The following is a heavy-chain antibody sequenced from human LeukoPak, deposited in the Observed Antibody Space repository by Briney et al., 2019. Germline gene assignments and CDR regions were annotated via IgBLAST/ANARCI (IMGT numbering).Heavy chain of an antibody. V-gene: IGHV4-39*07. J-gene: IGHJ4*02. D-gene: IGHD1-26*01. CDR3: ARGPSLGAHLDY. CDR2: IYHYGAT. Sequence: SETPSLTCTVSGGSISSSSAYWGWIRQPPGKGLEWIGEIYHYGATNYNPSLKGRVTISVDKSKNQFSLKFNSVTAADTAVYYCARGPSLGAHLDYWGQGTLVTVSS. CDR1: GGSISSSSAY.